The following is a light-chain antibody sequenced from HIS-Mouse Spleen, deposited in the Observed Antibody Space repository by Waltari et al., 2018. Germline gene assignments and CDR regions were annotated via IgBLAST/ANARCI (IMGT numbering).Light chain of an antibody. Sequence: DIQMTQSPSSLSASVGDRVTITCQASQDITNYLNWYQQKPVKAPKLLIYDASNLETGVPSRFSGSGSGTDFTFTISSLQPEDIATYYCQQYDNRPLYTFGQGTKLEIK. V-gene: IGKV1-33*01. CDR2: DAS. CDR3: QQYDNRPLYT. J-gene: IGKJ2*01. CDR1: QDITNY.